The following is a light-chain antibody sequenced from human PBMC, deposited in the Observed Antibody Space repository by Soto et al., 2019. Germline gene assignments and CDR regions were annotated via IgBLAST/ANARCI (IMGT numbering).Light chain of an antibody. V-gene: IGLV1-40*01. J-gene: IGLJ3*02. CDR2: GNR. Sequence: QSVLTQPPSVSGAPGQTVTISCTGSSSNIGAGYDVQWYQQFPGTAPKLIIYGNRNRPSGVPDRFSGSKSDTAASLAITGLQDEDEAYYYCQSFDSRLGRWVFGGGTKLTVL. CDR1: SSNIGAGYD. CDR3: QSFDSRLGRWV.